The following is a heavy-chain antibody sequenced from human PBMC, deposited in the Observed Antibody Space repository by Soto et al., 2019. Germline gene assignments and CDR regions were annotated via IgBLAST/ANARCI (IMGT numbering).Heavy chain of an antibody. CDR2: IYYSGST. J-gene: IGHJ4*02. Sequence: PSETLSLTCTVSGGSISSGGCYWSWKRQQPGKGLEWIGYIYYSGSTYYNPSLKSRVTTSVDTSKNQFSLKLSSVTTADTAVYYCAGQKRGFGVVIRHYYFDYWGQGTLVTSPQ. CDR3: AGQKRGFGVVIRHYYFDY. D-gene: IGHD3-3*01. V-gene: IGHV4-61*08. CDR1: GGSISSGGCY.